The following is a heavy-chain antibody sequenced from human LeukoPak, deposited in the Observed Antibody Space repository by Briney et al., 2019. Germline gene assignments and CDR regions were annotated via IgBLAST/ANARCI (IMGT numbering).Heavy chain of an antibody. D-gene: IGHD5-18*01. J-gene: IGHJ4*02. Sequence: GGPLRLSCAVSGFTFSSYSMNWVREAPGKGLEWISYIGKSSSSISYADSVKGRFNISTDNAKSSLYLQMNSLRAEDTAVYYCARDYGYGFDYWGRGTLVSISS. V-gene: IGHV3-48*01. CDR1: GFTFSSYS. CDR2: IGKSSSSI. CDR3: ARDYGYGFDY.